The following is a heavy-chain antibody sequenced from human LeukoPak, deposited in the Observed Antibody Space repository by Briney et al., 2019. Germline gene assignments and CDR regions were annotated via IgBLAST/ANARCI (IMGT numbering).Heavy chain of an antibody. CDR2: INPSGGST. CDR1: GGTFSSYA. D-gene: IGHD3-10*01. J-gene: IGHJ3*02. Sequence: ASVKVSCKASGGTFSSYAISWVRQAPGQGLEWMGIINPSGGSTSYAQKFQGRVTMTRDTSTSTVYMELSSLRSEDTAVYYCARSPMVRGVPDAFDIWGQGTMDTVSS. CDR3: ARSPMVRGVPDAFDI. V-gene: IGHV1-46*01.